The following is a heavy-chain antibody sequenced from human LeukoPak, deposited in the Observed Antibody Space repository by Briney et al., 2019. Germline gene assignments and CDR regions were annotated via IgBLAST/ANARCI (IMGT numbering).Heavy chain of an antibody. CDR3: TGHHQAYSRTY. CDR1: GFTFDDYA. Sequence: GRSLRLSCAASGFTFDDYAMHWVRQAPGKGLEWVSTISWNSGSVGYADPVKGRFTISRDNAKGTLYLQMSSLRAEDTAVYYCTGHHQAYSRTYWGQGTLVTVSS. D-gene: IGHD4-11*01. V-gene: IGHV3-9*01. J-gene: IGHJ4*02. CDR2: ISWNSGSV.